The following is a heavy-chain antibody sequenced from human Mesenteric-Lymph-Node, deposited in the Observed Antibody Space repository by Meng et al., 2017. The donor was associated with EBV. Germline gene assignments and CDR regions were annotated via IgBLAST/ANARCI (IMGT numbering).Heavy chain of an antibody. Sequence: QVQLGDLGGGLVEPGVSLRLSCAASGFTFSDYYMSWIRQAPGKGLEWVSYISSSGSTKYYADSVKGRFTISRDNVKKSLFLQMNSLRAEDTAVYYCARDHTSGWFDPWGQGTLVTVSS. CDR1: GFTFSDYY. J-gene: IGHJ5*02. CDR2: ISSSGSTK. D-gene: IGHD6-19*01. V-gene: IGHV3-11*01. CDR3: ARDHTSGWFDP.